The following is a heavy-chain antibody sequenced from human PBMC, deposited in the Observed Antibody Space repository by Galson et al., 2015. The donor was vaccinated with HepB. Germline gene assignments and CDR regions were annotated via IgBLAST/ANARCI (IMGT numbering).Heavy chain of an antibody. V-gene: IGHV3-21*01. D-gene: IGHD2-15*01. J-gene: IGHJ3*02. CDR2: ISSSSSYI. Sequence: SLRLSCAASGFTFSSYSMNWVRQAPGKGLEWVSSISSSSSYIYYADSVKGRFTISRDNAKNSLYLQMNSLRAEDTAVYYCARDRPVAARSNAFDIWGQGTMVTVSS. CDR1: GFTFSSYS. CDR3: ARDRPVAARSNAFDI.